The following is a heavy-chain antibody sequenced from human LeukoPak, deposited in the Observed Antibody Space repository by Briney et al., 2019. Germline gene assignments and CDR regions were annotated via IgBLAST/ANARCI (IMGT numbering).Heavy chain of an antibody. D-gene: IGHD6-19*01. CDR2: IYYSGST. V-gene: IGHV4-59*08. J-gene: IGHJ4*02. CDR3: ATRGYSSGCFDY. CDR1: GGSISSYC. Sequence: PSETLSLTCTVSGGSISSYCWSWIRQPPGKGLEWIGYIYYSGSTNYNPSLKSRVTISVDTSKNQFSLKLSSVTAADTAVYYCATRGYSSGCFDYWGQGTLVTVSS.